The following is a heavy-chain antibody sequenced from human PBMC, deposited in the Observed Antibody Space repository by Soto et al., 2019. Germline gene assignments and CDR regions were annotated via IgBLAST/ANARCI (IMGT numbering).Heavy chain of an antibody. J-gene: IGHJ6*02. CDR3: AKGDWEKAA. CDR2: ISGTSGRT. D-gene: IGHD1-26*01. V-gene: IGHV3-23*01. CDR1: GFIFSAYA. Sequence: EVQLLESGGGSVQPGESLRLSCAASGFIFSAYAMSWVRQASGKGLEWVSFISGTSGRTYYADSVKDRFTISRDNSKNTLYLQMNSLRAEDTAVYYCAKGDWEKAAWGQGTTVTVSS.